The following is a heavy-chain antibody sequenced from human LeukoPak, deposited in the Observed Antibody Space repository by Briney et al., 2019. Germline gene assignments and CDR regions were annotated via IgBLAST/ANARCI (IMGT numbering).Heavy chain of an antibody. D-gene: IGHD2-15*01. J-gene: IGHJ5*02. V-gene: IGHV4-39*07. Sequence: SETLSLTCTVSGGSISSSSYYWGWIRQPPGKGLEWIGSIYYSGSTYYNPSLKSRVTISVDTSKNQFSLKLSSVTAADTAVYYCARRVVVAAVPKGNWFDPWGQGTLVTVSS. CDR1: GGSISSSSYY. CDR2: IYYSGST. CDR3: ARRVVVAAVPKGNWFDP.